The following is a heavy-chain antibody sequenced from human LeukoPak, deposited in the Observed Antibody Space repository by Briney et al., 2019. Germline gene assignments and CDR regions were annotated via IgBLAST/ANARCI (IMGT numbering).Heavy chain of an antibody. V-gene: IGHV3-30-3*01. J-gene: IGHJ3*02. CDR3: ARESMYTFTI. CDR2: ISYDGSNI. D-gene: IGHD2/OR15-2a*01. Sequence: GGSLRLSCAASGFTFSNYAMHWVRQAPGKGLEWVSVISYDGSNIYYADSVKGRFTISRDNAENSLFLQMNSLRVEDTAVYFCARESMYTFTIWGQGTMVTVSS. CDR1: GFTFSNYA.